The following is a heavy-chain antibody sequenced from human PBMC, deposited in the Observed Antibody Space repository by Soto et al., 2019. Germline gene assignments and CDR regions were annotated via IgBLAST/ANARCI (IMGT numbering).Heavy chain of an antibody. CDR2: IIPIFGTA. D-gene: IGHD4-17*01. J-gene: IGHJ6*02. V-gene: IGHV1-69*13. CDR1: GGTFSSYA. Sequence: SVKVSCKASGGTFSSYAISWVRQASGQGLEWMGGIIPIFGTANYAQKFQGRVTITADESTSTAYMELSSLRSEDTAVYYCARERPNEDYGGNSDYYYYGMDVWGQGTTVTVSS. CDR3: ARERPNEDYGGNSDYYYYGMDV.